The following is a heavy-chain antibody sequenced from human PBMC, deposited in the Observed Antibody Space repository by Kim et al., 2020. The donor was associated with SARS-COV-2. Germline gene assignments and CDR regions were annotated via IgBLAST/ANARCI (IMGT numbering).Heavy chain of an antibody. CDR2: IYWDDDK. V-gene: IGHV2-5*02. CDR1: GFSLTSSGVG. J-gene: IGHJ4*02. D-gene: IGHD2-21*01. Sequence: SGPTLVNPAXTLTLTCTFSGFSLTSSGVGVGWIRQPPGKSLEWLALIYWDDDKNFSPSLESRLTFTKDTSKNQVVLTMTNMDPVDTATYYCARSGCGTSDCYQYYFDYWGQGTLVTVSS. CDR3: ARSGCGTSDCYQYYFDY.